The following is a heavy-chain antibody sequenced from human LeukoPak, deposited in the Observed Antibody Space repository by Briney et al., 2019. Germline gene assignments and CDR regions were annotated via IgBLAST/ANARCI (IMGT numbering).Heavy chain of an antibody. J-gene: IGHJ5*02. CDR1: GGSISSSSFY. Sequence: SETLSLTCTVSGGSISSSSFYWGWIRQPPGRGLEWIGSLYYSGNTYYNPSLKSRVTTSVDTSKSQFSLKLSSVTATDTAVYYCARYYYGSGSYIWFDPWGQGTLVTVSS. CDR3: ARYYYGSGSYIWFDP. CDR2: LYYSGNT. D-gene: IGHD3-10*01. V-gene: IGHV4-39*01.